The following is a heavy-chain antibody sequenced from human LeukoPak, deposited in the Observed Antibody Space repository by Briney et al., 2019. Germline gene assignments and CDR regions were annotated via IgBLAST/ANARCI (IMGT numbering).Heavy chain of an antibody. CDR1: GFTFSSYG. Sequence: SGGSLRLSCAASGFTFSSYGMPWVRQAPGKGLEWVAVISYDGSNKYYADSVKGRFTISRDNSKNTLYLQMNSLRAEDTAVYYCATHRYSSGWYPFDYWGQGTLVTVSS. CDR3: ATHRYSSGWYPFDY. CDR2: ISYDGSNK. J-gene: IGHJ4*02. D-gene: IGHD6-19*01. V-gene: IGHV3-30*03.